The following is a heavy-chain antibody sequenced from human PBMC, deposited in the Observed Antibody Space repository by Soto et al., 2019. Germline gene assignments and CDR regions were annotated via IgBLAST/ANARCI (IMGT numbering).Heavy chain of an antibody. D-gene: IGHD6-13*01. CDR2: ISNSSSYI. V-gene: IGHV3-21*01. J-gene: IGHJ3*02. CDR1: GFTFSSYS. Sequence: EVQLVESGGGLVKPGGSLRLSCAASGFTFSSYSMNWVRQAPGKGLEWVSSISNSSSYIYYADSVKGRFTISRDNAKNSLYLQMNSLRAEDTAVYYCARGSSSWLHDAFDIWGQGTMVTVSS. CDR3: ARGSSSWLHDAFDI.